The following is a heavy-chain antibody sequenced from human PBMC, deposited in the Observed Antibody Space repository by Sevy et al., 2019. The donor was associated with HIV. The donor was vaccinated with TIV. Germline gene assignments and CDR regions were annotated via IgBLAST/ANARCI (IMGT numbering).Heavy chain of an antibody. CDR3: ARDQGAVVIVAATLFEY. CDR1: GFTFSSYA. D-gene: IGHD2-15*01. J-gene: IGHJ4*02. CDR2: ISYDGSNK. Sequence: GGSLRLSCAASGFTFSSYAMHWVRQAPGKGLEWVAVISYDGSNKYYADSVNGRFTISRDNSKNTLYLEMNSLRTEDTAVYYCARDQGAVVIVAATLFEYWGQGTLVTVSS. V-gene: IGHV3-30*04.